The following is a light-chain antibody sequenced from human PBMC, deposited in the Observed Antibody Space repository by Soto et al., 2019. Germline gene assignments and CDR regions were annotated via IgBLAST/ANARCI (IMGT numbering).Light chain of an antibody. Sequence: EIVLTQSPATLSLSPGERATLSCRASQSVGTFLAWYQHKPGQAPRLLIYDASNRATGVPVRFSGSGSGTDFTITISSLEPEDFAVYYCEQRSNWPPALTFGGGTKVEIK. CDR3: EQRSNWPPALT. V-gene: IGKV3-11*01. CDR2: DAS. J-gene: IGKJ4*01. CDR1: QSVGTF.